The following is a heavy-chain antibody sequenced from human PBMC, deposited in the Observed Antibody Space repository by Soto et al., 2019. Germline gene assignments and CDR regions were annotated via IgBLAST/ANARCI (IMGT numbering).Heavy chain of an antibody. CDR1: GGSIISYY. V-gene: IGHV4-59*01. J-gene: IGHJ4*02. CDR3: ARVLEDCSGGSCYPLGYFDY. Sequence: SETLSLTCTVSGGSIISYYWSWIRQPPGKGLDWIGFIYYSGSTNYNPSLKSRVTISVDTSKNQFSLKLTSVTAADTAVYYCARVLEDCSGGSCYPLGYFDYWGQGNLVTVSS. D-gene: IGHD2-15*01. CDR2: IYYSGST.